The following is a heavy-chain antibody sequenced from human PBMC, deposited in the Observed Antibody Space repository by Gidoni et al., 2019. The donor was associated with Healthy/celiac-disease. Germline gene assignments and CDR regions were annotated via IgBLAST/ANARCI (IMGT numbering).Heavy chain of an antibody. J-gene: IGHJ6*02. CDR1: GGTFSSYA. CDR2: IIPIFGTA. V-gene: IGHV1-69*01. CDR3: ARDIRRYCSGGSCPYYYGMDV. Sequence: QVQLVQTGAEGKKPGSSVKVSCKASGGTFSSYAISWVRQAPGQGLEWMGGIIPIFGTANYAQKFQGRVTITADESTSTAYMELSSLRSEDTAVYYCARDIRRYCSGGSCPYYYGMDVWGQGTTVTVSS. D-gene: IGHD2-15*01.